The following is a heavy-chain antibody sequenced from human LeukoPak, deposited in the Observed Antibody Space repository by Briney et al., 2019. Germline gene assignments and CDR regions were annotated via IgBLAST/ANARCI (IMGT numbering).Heavy chain of an antibody. D-gene: IGHD3-16*01. CDR1: GFSFSSFE. CDR2: ISGSGDST. Sequence: GGSLRLSCAASGFSFSSFEMNWVRQAPGKGLEWVSYISGSGDSTYYGDSMKGRFTTSRDNAKNSLYLHMNSLRVEDTAVYYCARVGNSYGQIFEQWGQGTLVTVSS. V-gene: IGHV3-48*03. J-gene: IGHJ4*02. CDR3: ARVGNSYGQIFEQ.